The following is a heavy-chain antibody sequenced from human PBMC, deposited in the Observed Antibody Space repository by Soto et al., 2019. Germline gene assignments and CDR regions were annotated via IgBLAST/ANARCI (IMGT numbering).Heavy chain of an antibody. Sequence: GGSLRLSCAASGFTFSGSAMHWVRQASGKGLEWVGRIRSKANSYATAYAASVKGRFTISRDDSKNTAYLQMNSLKTEDTAVYYCTREVGYCSGGSCDFDYWGQGTLVTVSS. CDR2: IRSKANSYAT. CDR1: GFTFSGSA. V-gene: IGHV3-73*01. J-gene: IGHJ4*02. CDR3: TREVGYCSGGSCDFDY. D-gene: IGHD2-15*01.